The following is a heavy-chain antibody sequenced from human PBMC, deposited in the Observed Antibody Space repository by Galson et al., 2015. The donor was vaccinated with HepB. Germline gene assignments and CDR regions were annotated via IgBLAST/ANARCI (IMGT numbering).Heavy chain of an antibody. V-gene: IGHV3-33*01. CDR3: ASGAGGYFDWLADFDY. D-gene: IGHD3-9*01. CDR2: IWYDGSNK. Sequence: SLRLSCAASGFTFSSYGMHWVRQAPGKGLEWVAVIWYDGSNKYYADSVKGRFTISRDNSKNTLYLQMNSLRAEDTAVYYCASGAGGYFDWLADFDYWGQGTLVTVSS. J-gene: IGHJ4*02. CDR1: GFTFSSYG.